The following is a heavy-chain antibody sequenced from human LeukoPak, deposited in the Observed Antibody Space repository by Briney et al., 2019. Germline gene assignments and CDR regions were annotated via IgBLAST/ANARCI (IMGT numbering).Heavy chain of an antibody. J-gene: IGHJ4*02. CDR3: TRRAGRWLAPDH. CDR2: IYPTDSNP. D-gene: IGHD5-24*01. Sequence: GESLKISCKGSGYTFTKYGIGWVRQMPGKGLEWMGIIYPTDSNPRYSPSFQGQVTISVDKSMSTAYLQWSSLKASDTAMYYCTRRAGRWLAPDHWGQGTLVTVSS. CDR1: GYTFTKYG. V-gene: IGHV5-51*01.